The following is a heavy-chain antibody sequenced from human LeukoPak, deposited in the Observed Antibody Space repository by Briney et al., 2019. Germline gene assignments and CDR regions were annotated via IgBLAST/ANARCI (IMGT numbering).Heavy chain of an antibody. CDR1: GDSVSSNSAA. CDR3: ARDTLNPNYSGYGSNWFDP. D-gene: IGHD5-12*01. J-gene: IGHJ5*02. CDR2: TYYRSKWYN. V-gene: IGHV6-1*01. Sequence: SQTLSLTCAISGDSVSSNSAAWNWIRQSPSRGLEWLGRTYYRSKWYNDYAVSVKSRITINSDTSKNQFSLQLNSVTPEDTAVYYCARDTLNPNYSGYGSNWFDPWGQGTLVTVSS.